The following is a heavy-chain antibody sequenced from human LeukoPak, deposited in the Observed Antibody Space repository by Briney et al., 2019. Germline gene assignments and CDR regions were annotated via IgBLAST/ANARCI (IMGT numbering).Heavy chain of an antibody. J-gene: IGHJ4*02. CDR2: FSGSSGRT. V-gene: IGHV3-23*01. CDR1: GFTFSTSS. D-gene: IGHD3-22*01. CDR3: ARGDYYDSSGYLDY. Sequence: GGSLRLSCAASGFTFSTSSMSWVRQAPGRGLEWVSLFSGSSGRTYYADSVKGRFTISSDNSKNTLYLQMNSLRAEDTAVYYCARGDYYDSSGYLDYWWQGTLVTVSS.